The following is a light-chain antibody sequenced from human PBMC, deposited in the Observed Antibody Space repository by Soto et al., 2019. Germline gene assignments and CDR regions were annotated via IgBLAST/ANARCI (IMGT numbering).Light chain of an antibody. CDR2: EGS. Sequence: QSALTQPAFVSGSPGQSITISCTGTSSDVGSDNLVSWYQQHPGKAPKLMIYEGSKRPSGVSNRFSGSKSGNTASLTISGLQAEDEAEYYCCSYAGSSTFVVFGGGTKLTVL. CDR1: SSDVGSDNL. J-gene: IGLJ2*01. CDR3: CSYAGSSTFVV. V-gene: IGLV2-23*03.